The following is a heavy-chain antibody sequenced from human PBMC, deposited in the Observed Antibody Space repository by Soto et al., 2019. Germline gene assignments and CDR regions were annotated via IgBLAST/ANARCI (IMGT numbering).Heavy chain of an antibody. CDR2: IDKGGTDS. CDR3: ARGWFGPDV. V-gene: IGHV3-74*01. CDR1: EFTFSGRS. Sequence: EVQLVESGGGLVQPGGSLRLSCAASEFTFSGRSVHWVRQAPGKGLVWGSGIDKGGTDSTYADSVKGRFTSSRDNAKNTVYLQMNSLRVEDTAVYYCARGWFGPDVWGKGTTVTVSS. D-gene: IGHD3-10*01. J-gene: IGHJ6*03.